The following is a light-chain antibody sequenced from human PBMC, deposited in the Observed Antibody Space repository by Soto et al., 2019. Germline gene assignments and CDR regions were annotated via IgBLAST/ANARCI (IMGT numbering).Light chain of an antibody. V-gene: IGKV1D-8*03. CDR2: XXX. CDR3: QQSYSSPPT. Sequence: VIWMTQSPSLLSASTGDRVTISCRMSQGISSYLAWYEQKPGKAPKLLXXXXXGFXXXVPSRFSGSRSGPDFTLTISSLQPEDFATYYCQQSYSSPPTFGQGTKVDIK. J-gene: IGKJ1*01. CDR1: QGISSY.